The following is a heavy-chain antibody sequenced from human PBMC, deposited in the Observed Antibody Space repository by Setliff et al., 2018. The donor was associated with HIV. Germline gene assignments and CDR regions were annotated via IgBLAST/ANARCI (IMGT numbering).Heavy chain of an antibody. D-gene: IGHD3-22*01. Sequence: SETLSLTCAVYGGSFSGYCWSWIRQPPGKGLEWIGEINHSGSTNYNPSLKSRVTISVDTSKNQFSLKLSSVTAADTAVYYCALFYYDSSGSNYDYWGQGTLVTVSS. CDR3: ALFYYDSSGSNYDY. CDR1: GGSFSGYC. CDR2: INHSGST. J-gene: IGHJ4*02. V-gene: IGHV4-34*01.